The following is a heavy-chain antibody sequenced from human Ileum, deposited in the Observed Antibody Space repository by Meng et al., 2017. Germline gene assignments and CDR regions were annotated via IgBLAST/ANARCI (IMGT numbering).Heavy chain of an antibody. Sequence: SETLSLTCAVSGVSFSGYYWSWIRQPPGKGLEWIGEINHSGSTNSNPSLKSRVTISVDTSKNQFSLKLSSVTAADTAVYYCARAGSSSRGDDYWGQGTLVTVSS. CDR3: ARAGSSSRGDDY. D-gene: IGHD6-13*01. J-gene: IGHJ4*02. V-gene: IGHV4-34*01. CDR1: GVSFSGYY. CDR2: INHSGST.